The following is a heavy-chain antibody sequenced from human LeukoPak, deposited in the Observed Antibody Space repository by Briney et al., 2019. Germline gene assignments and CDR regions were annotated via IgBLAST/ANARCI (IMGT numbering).Heavy chain of an antibody. D-gene: IGHD6-19*01. Sequence: GGSLRLSCAASGLAFSKSWMSWVRQTPGEGLEWVANIKQDGSEKYYVDSVKGRFTISRDNAKNPLYLQMNSLIVEDTAVYYCARLSTAVAGGDYWGQGTLVTVSS. CDR1: GLAFSKSW. CDR2: IKQDGSEK. CDR3: ARLSTAVAGGDY. J-gene: IGHJ4*02. V-gene: IGHV3-7*01.